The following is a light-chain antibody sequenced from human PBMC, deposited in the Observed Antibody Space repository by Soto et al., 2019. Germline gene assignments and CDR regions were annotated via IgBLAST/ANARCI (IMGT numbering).Light chain of an antibody. Sequence: DIQLTQSPSFLSASVGDRVTITCQASQGIRDFLAWYQQKPGKAPKLLIYAASTLQAGVPTRFSGIASGTEFTLIISNLQPADFATYYCQQFNVYPLTFGGGTKVEIK. V-gene: IGKV1-9*01. J-gene: IGKJ4*01. CDR1: QGIRDF. CDR2: AAS. CDR3: QQFNVYPLT.